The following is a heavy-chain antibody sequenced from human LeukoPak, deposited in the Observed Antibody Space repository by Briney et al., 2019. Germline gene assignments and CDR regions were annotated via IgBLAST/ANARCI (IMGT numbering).Heavy chain of an antibody. CDR2: IYHSGST. Sequence: SETLSLTCTVSGGSISSGGYYWSWIRQPPGKGLEWIGYIYHSGSTYYNPSLKSRVTMSVDTSKNQFSLKLSSVTAADTAVYYCARDLLPVGATDYMDVWGKGTTVTVSS. V-gene: IGHV4-30-2*01. CDR3: ARDLLPVGATDYMDV. J-gene: IGHJ6*03. CDR1: GGSISSGGYY. D-gene: IGHD1-26*01.